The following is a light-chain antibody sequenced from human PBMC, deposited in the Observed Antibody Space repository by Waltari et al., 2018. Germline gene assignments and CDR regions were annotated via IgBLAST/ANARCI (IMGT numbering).Light chain of an antibody. CDR2: RNN. CDR3: ATWDVSLSGWV. V-gene: IGLV1-47*01. Sequence: QSVLTQPPSASAPPGQRVTIPCSGSSSKVEINFVYWYQQLPGTAPKLLIYRNNQRPSGVPDRFSGSKSGTSASLAISGLRSEDEADYYCATWDVSLSGWVFGGGTKLTVL. CDR1: SSKVEINF. J-gene: IGLJ3*02.